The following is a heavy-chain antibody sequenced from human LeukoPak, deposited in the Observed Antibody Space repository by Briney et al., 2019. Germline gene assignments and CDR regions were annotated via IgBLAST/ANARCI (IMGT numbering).Heavy chain of an antibody. Sequence: ASVKVSCKASGYTFTSYDINWVRQATGQGLEWMGWMNPNSGNTGYAQKFQGRVTMTRNTSISTAYMELSSLRSEDTAVYYCARRAPKWLRLLIRSGQYYFDYWGQGTLVTVSS. J-gene: IGHJ4*02. CDR1: GYTFTSYD. CDR2: MNPNSGNT. V-gene: IGHV1-8*01. D-gene: IGHD5-12*01. CDR3: ARRAPKWLRLLIRSGQYYFDY.